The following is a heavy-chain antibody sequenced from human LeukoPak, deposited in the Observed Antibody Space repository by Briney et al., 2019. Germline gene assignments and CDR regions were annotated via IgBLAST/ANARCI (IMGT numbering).Heavy chain of an antibody. V-gene: IGHV3-53*01. Sequence: AGSLRLSCAASGFTVSSNYMSWVRPAPGKGLEWVSVIYSGGSTYYADSVKGRFTMSRDNSKNTLYLQMNSLRAEDTAVYYCATSYYYYYMDVWGKGTTVTVSS. CDR3: ATSYYYYYMDV. CDR1: GFTVSSNY. J-gene: IGHJ6*03. CDR2: IYSGGST.